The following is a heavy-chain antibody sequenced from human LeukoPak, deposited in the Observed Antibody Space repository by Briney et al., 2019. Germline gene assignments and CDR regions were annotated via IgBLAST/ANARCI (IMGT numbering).Heavy chain of an antibody. J-gene: IGHJ6*02. CDR2: ISYDGSNK. D-gene: IGHD3-10*01. CDR1: GFTFSSYG. Sequence: GRSLRLSCAASGFTFSSYGMHWVRQAPGKGLERVAVISYDGSNKYCADSVKGRFTISRDNSKNTLYLQMNSLRAEDTAVYYCAGTEVRGRIYYYYGMDVWGQGTTVTVSS. CDR3: AGTEVRGRIYYYYGMDV. V-gene: IGHV3-30*03.